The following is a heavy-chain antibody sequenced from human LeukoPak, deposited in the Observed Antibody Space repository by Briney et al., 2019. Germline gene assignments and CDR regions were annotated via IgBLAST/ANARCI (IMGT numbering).Heavy chain of an antibody. CDR2: INANTGNP. CDR3: ARDFPARDWFFDL. V-gene: IGHV7-4-1*02. Sequence: GASVKVSSKASGDTFTSYSMNWVREAPGQGLEYMGWINANTGNPTYAQGFTGRVVFSLDNSVSTGYLQISRLKAEDTAVYYCARDFPARDWFFDLWGRGTLVTVSS. J-gene: IGHJ2*01. CDR1: GDTFTSYS.